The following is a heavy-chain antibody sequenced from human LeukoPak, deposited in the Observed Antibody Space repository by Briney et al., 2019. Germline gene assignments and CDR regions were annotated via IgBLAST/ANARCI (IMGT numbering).Heavy chain of an antibody. D-gene: IGHD5-12*01. J-gene: IGHJ4*02. V-gene: IGHV3-48*03. CDR3: ARVENSATRGFYFDY. Sequence: GGSLRLSCGASGFTFSLYEMNWVRQAPGKGPEWVSYISSSGSTIYYADSVKGRFSISRDNAKNSLNLQMNSLRAEDTAFYYCARVENSATRGFYFDYWGQGAVVTVSS. CDR1: GFTFSLYE. CDR2: ISSSGSTI.